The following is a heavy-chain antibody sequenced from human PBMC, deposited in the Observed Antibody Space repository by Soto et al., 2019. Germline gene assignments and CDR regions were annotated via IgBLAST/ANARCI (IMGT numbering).Heavy chain of an antibody. CDR3: ARGGGVTPRRYYYYGMDV. CDR2: IYHSGST. CDR1: GGSISSSNW. Sequence: QVQLQESGPGLVKPPGTLSLTCAVSGGSISSSNWWSWVRQPTGKGLEWIGEIYHSGSTNYNPSLKSRVTISVDKSKNQFSLKMSSVTAADTAVYYCARGGGVTPRRYYYYGMDVWGQGTTVTVSS. J-gene: IGHJ6*02. V-gene: IGHV4-4*03. D-gene: IGHD4-4*01.